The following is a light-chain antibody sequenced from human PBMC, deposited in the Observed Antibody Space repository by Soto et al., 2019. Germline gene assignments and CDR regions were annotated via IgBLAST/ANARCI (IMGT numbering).Light chain of an antibody. CDR3: QQYGSSPTLT. Sequence: IVLTQSPGTLSLSPGERATLSCRASQSVSSSYLAWYQQKPGQAHRLLIYGASSRATGIPDRFSGSGSGTDFTLTISRLEPEDFAVYYGQQYGSSPTLTFGGGTKVDIK. CDR1: QSVSSSY. V-gene: IGKV3-20*01. J-gene: IGKJ4*01. CDR2: GAS.